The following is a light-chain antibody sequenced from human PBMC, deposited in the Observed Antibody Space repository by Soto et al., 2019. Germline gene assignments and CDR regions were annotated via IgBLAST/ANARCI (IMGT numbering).Light chain of an antibody. Sequence: QSVLTQPPSVSGAPGQRVTVSCTGSTSNIGAAIDVHWYQQFPGTAPKLLIHGGTSRPSGVPDRFSGSQSGTSASLAITGLQAGDEADYYCQSYDSRRSGGWVFGGGTKLTVL. CDR3: QSYDSRRSGGWV. V-gene: IGLV1-40*01. CDR1: TSNIGAAID. CDR2: GGT. J-gene: IGLJ3*02.